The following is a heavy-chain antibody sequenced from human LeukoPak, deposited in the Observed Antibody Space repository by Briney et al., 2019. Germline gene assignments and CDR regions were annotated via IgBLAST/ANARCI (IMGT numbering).Heavy chain of an antibody. CDR2: ISSSSYI. J-gene: IGHJ4*02. D-gene: IGHD3-16*01. Sequence: GGSLRLSCAASGFPFSSYWRHWVRHAPGKGLEWIPSISSSSYIYYADSVKGRFTISRDNAKNSLYLQMNSLRAEDTAVYYCARDGPTYYDYVWGSLNYWGQGTLVTVSS. V-gene: IGHV3-21*01. CDR1: GFPFSSYW. CDR3: ARDGPTYYDYVWGSLNY.